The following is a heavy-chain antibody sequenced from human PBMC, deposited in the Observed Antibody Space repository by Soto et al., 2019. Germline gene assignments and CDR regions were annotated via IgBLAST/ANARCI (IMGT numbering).Heavy chain of an antibody. J-gene: IGHJ4*02. D-gene: IGHD5-12*01. V-gene: IGHV3-30-3*01. Sequence: QVQVMGSGGGVVQPGRSLTLSCAVSGFTFSGYTLHWVRQAPGKGLEWVAVSSFDGTIKDFAASVKGRFTISRDISKSRMFLQMNGLRPADTAIYFCASPFFSRGYGGYGSFRPSFYFESWQQGTQVTVSS. CDR2: SSFDGTIK. CDR1: GFTFSGYT. CDR3: ASPFFSRGYGGYGSFRPSFYFES.